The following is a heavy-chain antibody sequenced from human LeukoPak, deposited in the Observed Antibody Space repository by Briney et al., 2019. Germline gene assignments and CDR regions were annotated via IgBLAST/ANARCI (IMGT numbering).Heavy chain of an antibody. D-gene: IGHD6-13*01. CDR3: ARGTLDTRSSWYGVWFDP. V-gene: IGHV4-39*07. CDR1: GGSISSSSYY. CDR2: INHSGST. Sequence: PSETLSLTCTVSGGSISSSSYYWSWIRQPPGKGLEWIGEINHSGSTNYNPSLKSRVTISVDTSKNQFSLKLSSVTAADTAVYYCARGTLDTRSSWYGVWFDPWGQGTLVTVSS. J-gene: IGHJ5*02.